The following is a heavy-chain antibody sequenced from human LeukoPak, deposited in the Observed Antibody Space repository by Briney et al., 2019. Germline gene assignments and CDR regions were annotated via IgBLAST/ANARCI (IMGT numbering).Heavy chain of an antibody. J-gene: IGHJ6*02. V-gene: IGHV3-9*01. CDR1: GFTFSSYA. CDR2: ISWNSGSI. D-gene: IGHD6-19*01. CDR3: AKGAVAGPRDYYYYGMDV. Sequence: GGSLRLSCAASGFTFSSYAMHWVRQAPGKGLEWVSGISWNSGSIGYADSVKGRFTISRDNAKNSLYLQMDSLRAEDTALYYCAKGAVAGPRDYYYYGMDVWGQGTTVTVSS.